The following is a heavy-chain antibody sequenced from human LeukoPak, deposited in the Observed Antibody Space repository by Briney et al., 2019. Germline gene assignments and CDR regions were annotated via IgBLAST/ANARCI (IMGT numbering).Heavy chain of an antibody. CDR2: ISYDGNNK. CDR1: GFTFNMYT. Sequence: PGGSLRLSCAASGFTFNMYTMHWVRQAPGKGLEWVALISYDGNNKYYADSVKGRFTTSRDNSKNTLYLQMNSLRAEDTAVYYCARDRKIVVVIATLDYWGQGALVTVSS. D-gene: IGHD2-15*01. CDR3: ARDRKIVVVIATLDY. J-gene: IGHJ4*02. V-gene: IGHV3-30-3*01.